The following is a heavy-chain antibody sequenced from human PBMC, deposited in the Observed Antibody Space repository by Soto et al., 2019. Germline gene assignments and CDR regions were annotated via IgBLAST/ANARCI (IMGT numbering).Heavy chain of an antibody. CDR2: MNPDSGDA. D-gene: IGHD6-19*01. J-gene: IGHJ3*01. CDR1: GYTFRNFD. V-gene: IGHV1-8*02. CDR3: ARALAVRDTFDL. Sequence: QEQLVQSGAEVRKPGASVKVSCKASGYTFRNFDINWVRQATGQGLECVGWMNPDSGDADYSPRFQGRVSMTRDISVSTAYMDLSSLGSEDTAVYYCARALAVRDTFDLWGQGTMVSVSS.